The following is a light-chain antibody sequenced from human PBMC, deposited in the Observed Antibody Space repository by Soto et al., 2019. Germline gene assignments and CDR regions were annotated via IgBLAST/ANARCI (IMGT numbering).Light chain of an antibody. CDR2: AAS. CDR1: QDIRHF. J-gene: IGKJ3*01. V-gene: IGKV1-27*01. Sequence: DIQMTQSPTSLSASVGDRVTITCRASQDIRHFVAWYQQKPAKAPKLLIYAASTLQSGVPSRFSGSGSGTDFTLTINSLQPEDVATYSCQKYSSVPVFGPGTKVEIK. CDR3: QKYSSVPV.